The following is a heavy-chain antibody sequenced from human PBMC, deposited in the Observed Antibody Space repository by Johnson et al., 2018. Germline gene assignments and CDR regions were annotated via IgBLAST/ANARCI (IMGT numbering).Heavy chain of an antibody. CDR3: ARVSYDSSGYSPGAFDI. V-gene: IGHV4-59*01. CDR2: IYYSGST. CDR1: GGSISSYY. Sequence: QVQLQESGPGLVKPSETLSLTCTVSGGSISSYYWSWIRQPPGKGLEWIGYIYYSGSTNYNPSLKSRVTISVDTSKNQFSLKLSSVTAADPAVYYCARVSYDSSGYSPGAFDIWGQGTMVTVSS. D-gene: IGHD3-22*01. J-gene: IGHJ3*02.